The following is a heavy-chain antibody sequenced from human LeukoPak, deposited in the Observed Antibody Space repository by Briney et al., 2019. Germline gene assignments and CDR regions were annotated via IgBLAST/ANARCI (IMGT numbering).Heavy chain of an antibody. Sequence: GGSLRLSCAASGFTFRSYSMSWVRQAPGKGLEWVSAISGSGGSTYYADSVKGRFTISRDNSKNTLYLQMNSLRAEDTAVYYCAKVGLFYDSSGYYYAPIDYWGQGTLVTVSS. J-gene: IGHJ4*02. CDR3: AKVGLFYDSSGYYYAPIDY. D-gene: IGHD3-22*01. V-gene: IGHV3-23*01. CDR2: ISGSGGST. CDR1: GFTFRSYS.